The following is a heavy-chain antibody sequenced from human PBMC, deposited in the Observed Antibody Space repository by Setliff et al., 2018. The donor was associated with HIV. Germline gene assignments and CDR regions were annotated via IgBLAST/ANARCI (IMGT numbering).Heavy chain of an antibody. Sequence: ASVKVSCKASGGTFSSFAINWVRQAPGQGVEWMGWISAYNGNTNYAQKLQGRVTMTTDTSTSTAYMELRSLRSDDTAVYYCARGYYNFWSGYYDSRFPNPIDAFDIWGQGTMVTVSS. J-gene: IGHJ3*02. D-gene: IGHD3-3*01. CDR2: ISAYNGNT. CDR1: GGTFSSFA. V-gene: IGHV1-18*04. CDR3: ARGYYNFWSGYYDSRFPNPIDAFDI.